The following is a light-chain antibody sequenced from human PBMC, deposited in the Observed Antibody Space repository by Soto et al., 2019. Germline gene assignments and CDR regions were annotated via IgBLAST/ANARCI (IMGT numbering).Light chain of an antibody. CDR3: HQYYSIPRT. V-gene: IGKV4-1*01. Sequence: DIVMTQSPDSLAVSLGERATINCKSSQSVLYSSNNKNYLAWYQQKPGQPPNLLISWASTRESGVPDRFSGSGSGTDFTLTISSLQAEDVAVYYCHQYYSIPRTFGQGTKVEIK. CDR1: QSVLYSSNNKNY. J-gene: IGKJ1*01. CDR2: WAS.